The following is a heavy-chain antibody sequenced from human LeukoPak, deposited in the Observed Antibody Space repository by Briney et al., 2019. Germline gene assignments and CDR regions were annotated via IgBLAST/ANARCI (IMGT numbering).Heavy chain of an antibody. V-gene: IGHV3-30-3*01. D-gene: IGHD5-12*01. Sequence: GRSLRLSCAASGFTFSSYVMHWVRQAPGKGLEWVAVISYDGGNKYYADSVKGRFTISRDNSKNTLYLQMNSLRAEDTAVYYCARDTVSGYDRNIGSRFDYWGQGTLVTVSS. CDR3: ARDTVSGYDRNIGSRFDY. CDR2: ISYDGGNK. CDR1: GFTFSSYV. J-gene: IGHJ4*02.